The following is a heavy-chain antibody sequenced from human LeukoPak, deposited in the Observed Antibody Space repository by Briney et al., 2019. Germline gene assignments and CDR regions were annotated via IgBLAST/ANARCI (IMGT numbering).Heavy chain of an antibody. Sequence: GGSLRLSCAASGXTFSSYSMNWVRQAPGKGLEWVSSISSSSSYIYYADSVKGRFTISRDNAKNSLYLQMNSLRAEDTAVYYCARDSIAAAGGDAFDIWGQGTMVTVSS. V-gene: IGHV3-21*01. D-gene: IGHD6-13*01. CDR2: ISSSSSYI. CDR1: GXTFSSYS. CDR3: ARDSIAAAGGDAFDI. J-gene: IGHJ3*02.